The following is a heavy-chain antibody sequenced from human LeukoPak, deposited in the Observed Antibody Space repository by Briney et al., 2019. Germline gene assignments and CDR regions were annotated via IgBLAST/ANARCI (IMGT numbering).Heavy chain of an antibody. CDR3: AKDQDWPTAMITN. J-gene: IGHJ4*02. CDR2: IASDGSST. V-gene: IGHV3-74*01. D-gene: IGHD5-18*01. Sequence: PGGSLRLSCAASGFTFSSYWMNWVRQAPGKGLVWVSRIASDGSSTTYADSVKGRFSISRDNAKNTLYLQMNSLRVEDTAVYYCAKDQDWPTAMITNWGQGTLVTVSS. CDR1: GFTFSSYW.